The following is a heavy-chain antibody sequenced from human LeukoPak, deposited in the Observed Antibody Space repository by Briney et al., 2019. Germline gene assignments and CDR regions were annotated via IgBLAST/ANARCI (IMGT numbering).Heavy chain of an antibody. CDR2: ISYDGSNK. CDR1: GFTFSSYG. V-gene: IGHV3-30*18. CDR3: AKGGVRGVNTTGYFDY. D-gene: IGHD3-10*01. Sequence: PGGALRLSCAASGFTFSSYGMHWVRQAPGKGLEWVAVISYDGSNKYYADSVKGRFNISRDNSKNTLYLQMNSLRAEDTAVYYCAKGGVRGVNTTGYFDYWGQGTLVTVSS. J-gene: IGHJ4*02.